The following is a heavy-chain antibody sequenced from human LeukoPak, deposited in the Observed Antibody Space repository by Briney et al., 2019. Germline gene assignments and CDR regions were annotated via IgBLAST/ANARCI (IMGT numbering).Heavy chain of an antibody. CDR2: ISSSGSTI. J-gene: IGHJ4*02. D-gene: IGHD3-22*01. V-gene: IGHV3-48*03. CDR1: GFTFSSYE. CDR3: AAGLDYYDSSGFDY. Sequence: GGSLRLSCAASGFTFSSYEMNWVGQAPGKGLEGVSYISSSGSTIYYADSVKGRFTISRDNAKNSLYLQMNSLRAEDTAVYYCAAGLDYYDSSGFDYWGQGTLVTVSS.